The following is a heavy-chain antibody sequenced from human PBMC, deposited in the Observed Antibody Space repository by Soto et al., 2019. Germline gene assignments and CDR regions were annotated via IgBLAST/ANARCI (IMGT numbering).Heavy chain of an antibody. J-gene: IGHJ4*02. CDR2: IWYDGSNK. D-gene: IGHD3-3*01. CDR3: ARDRGFPPYDLDY. Sequence: LRLSCAASGFTFSSYGMHWVRQAPGKGLEWVAVIWYDGSNKYYADSVKGRFTISRDNSKNTLYLQMSSLRAEDTAVYYCARDRGFPPYDLDYWGQGTLVTVSS. V-gene: IGHV3-33*01. CDR1: GFTFSSYG.